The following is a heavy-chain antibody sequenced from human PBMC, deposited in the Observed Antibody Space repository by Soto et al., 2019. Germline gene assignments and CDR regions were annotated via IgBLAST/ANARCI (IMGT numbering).Heavy chain of an antibody. Sequence: EVHLVESGGGLVQPGGSLRLSCAASGFTFSTHSMNWFRQPPGKGLEWLAYISSSTDTKFYADSVKGRFTISRDNAKNSLYLQMNSLRDEDTAVYYCATIYCGEGFDYWGQGTLVTVSS. CDR1: GFTFSTHS. CDR3: ATIYCGEGFDY. D-gene: IGHD4-17*01. CDR2: ISSSTDTK. J-gene: IGHJ4*02. V-gene: IGHV3-48*02.